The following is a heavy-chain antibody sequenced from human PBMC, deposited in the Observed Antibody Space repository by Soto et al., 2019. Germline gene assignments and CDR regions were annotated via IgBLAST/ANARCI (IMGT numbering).Heavy chain of an antibody. CDR1: GFTFSSYG. CDR2: IWHDGSYK. V-gene: IGHV3-33*01. CDR3: ARDVKAVAGLDL. J-gene: IGHJ5*02. D-gene: IGHD6-19*01. Sequence: QVQLVESGGGVVQPGTSLRLSCEASGFTFSSYGIHWVRQAPGKGLEWVAVIWHDGSYKYYADYVKGRFTISRDNSQNTLYLEMNTLRAEDTAIYCCARDVKAVAGLDLWGQGTLVSVS.